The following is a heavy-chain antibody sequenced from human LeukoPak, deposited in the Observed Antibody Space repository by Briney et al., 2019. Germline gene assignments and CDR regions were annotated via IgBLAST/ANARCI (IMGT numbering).Heavy chain of an antibody. V-gene: IGHV4-59*01. CDR2: IYYSGST. Sequence: SETLSLTCTVSGGSISSYYWSWIRQPPGKGLEWIGYIYYSGSTNYNPSLKSRVTISVDTSKNQFSLKLSSVTAADTAVCYCAREVAVAWNWFDPWGQGTLVTVSS. D-gene: IGHD6-19*01. J-gene: IGHJ5*02. CDR3: AREVAVAWNWFDP. CDR1: GGSISSYY.